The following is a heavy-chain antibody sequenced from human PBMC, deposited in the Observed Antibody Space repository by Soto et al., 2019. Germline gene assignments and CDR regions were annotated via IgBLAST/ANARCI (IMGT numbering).Heavy chain of an antibody. V-gene: IGHV3-30*18. CDR2: IFYDGTNK. CDR3: AKDISRTTFDWYFDL. CDR1: GFAFSRYG. Sequence: QVQLVESGGGVVQPGRSLRLSCAASGFAFSRYGMHWVRQVPGKGLEWVAVIFYDGTNKYYADSVKGRFTISRDNSKNTLYLQMNSLRPQETAVFYCAKDISRTTFDWYFDLWGRGTLVTVSS. D-gene: IGHD1-1*01. J-gene: IGHJ2*01.